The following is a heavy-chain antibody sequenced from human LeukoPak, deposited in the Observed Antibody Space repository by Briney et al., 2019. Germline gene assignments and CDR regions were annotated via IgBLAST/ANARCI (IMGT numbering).Heavy chain of an antibody. J-gene: IGHJ4*02. V-gene: IGHV4-30-4*08. CDR2: IYYSGST. CDR3: ARVRIAARLFDY. Sequence: PSETLSLTCTVSGGSISSGDYYWSWIRQPPGKGQEWIGYIYYSGSTYYNPSLKSRVTISVDTSKNQFSLKLSSVTAADTAVYYCARVRIAARLFDYWGQGTLVTVSS. CDR1: GGSISSGDYY. D-gene: IGHD6-6*01.